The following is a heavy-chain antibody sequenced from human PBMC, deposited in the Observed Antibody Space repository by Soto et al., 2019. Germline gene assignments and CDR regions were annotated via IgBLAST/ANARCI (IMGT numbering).Heavy chain of an antibody. CDR3: AKDRLGYCSGGSCPSDY. CDR1: AFTFSSYA. D-gene: IGHD2-15*01. Sequence: GGSLRLSCAASAFTFSSYAMHWVRQASGKGLDWVAVISYDGSDKYYADSVKGRFTVSRDNSKNTLYLQMNSLRAEDTAVYYCAKDRLGYCSGGSCPSDYWGQGTLVTVSS. CDR2: ISYDGSDK. J-gene: IGHJ4*02. V-gene: IGHV3-30-3*01.